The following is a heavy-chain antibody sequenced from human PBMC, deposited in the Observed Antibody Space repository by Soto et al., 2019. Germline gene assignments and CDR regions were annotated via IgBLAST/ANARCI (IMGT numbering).Heavy chain of an antibody. V-gene: IGHV4-39*01. D-gene: IGHD2-21*02. Sequence: ASETLSLTCTVCGGSIRRSIYDWGWVCQPPGKGLEWIGSIYYSGSTYYNPSLKSRVTISVDTSKNQFSLKLSSVTAADTAVYYCARIVVVTAIPEYYYYGMDVWGQATTVT. CDR2: IYYSGST. J-gene: IGHJ6*02. CDR1: GGSIRRSIYD. CDR3: ARIVVVTAIPEYYYYGMDV.